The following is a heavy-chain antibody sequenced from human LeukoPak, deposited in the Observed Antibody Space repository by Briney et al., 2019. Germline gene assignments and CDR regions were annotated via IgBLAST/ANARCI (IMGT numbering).Heavy chain of an antibody. CDR3: AKRSVVTEHYFDY. CDR1: GFTFTSYA. D-gene: IGHD4-23*01. V-gene: IGHV3-23*01. J-gene: IGHJ4*02. CDR2: ISSSGVDK. Sequence: GGSLRLSCAASGFTFTSYAVSWVRQAPGRGLEWVSTISSSGVDKHYADSAKGRFTISRDNSKNTLYLQVNSLRVDDTAVYYCAKRSVVTEHYFDYWGQGAPVTVSS.